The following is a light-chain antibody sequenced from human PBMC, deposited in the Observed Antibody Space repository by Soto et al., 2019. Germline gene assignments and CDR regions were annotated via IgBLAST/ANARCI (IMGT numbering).Light chain of an antibody. CDR2: GAS. V-gene: IGKV1-5*01. Sequence: DIDMTQSPSAPSASVGDRITITCRASEDVSDWLAWYQPKPGQSPKLLIHGASTLESGVPSRFSGSGYGSQFTLTLGSLLLVDIATYYYQEYNSYSPTFASGTKVEIK. CDR3: QEYNSYSPT. J-gene: IGKJ4*02. CDR1: EDVSDW.